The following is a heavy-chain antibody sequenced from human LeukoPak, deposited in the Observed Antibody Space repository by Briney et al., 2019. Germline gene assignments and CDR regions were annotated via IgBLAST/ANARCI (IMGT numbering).Heavy chain of an antibody. CDR2: IDPSDSYT. Sequence: PGQSLQISCKGSGYSFTNYWISWVRQMPGKGLEWMGRIDPSDSYTNYSPPFQGHVTISADKSISTAYLQWSSLKASDTATYYCATPLDVDTPTPGYWGQGTMV. V-gene: IGHV5-10-1*01. CDR1: GYSFTNYW. D-gene: IGHD5-18*01. J-gene: IGHJ4*02. CDR3: ATPLDVDTPTPGY.